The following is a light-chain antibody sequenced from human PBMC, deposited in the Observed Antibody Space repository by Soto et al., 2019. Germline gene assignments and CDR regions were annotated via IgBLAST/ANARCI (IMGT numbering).Light chain of an antibody. V-gene: IGLV1-44*01. CDR3: GVWDDSVNVRYL. J-gene: IGLJ1*01. CDR2: SNS. CDR1: SSNIGSNS. Sequence: QSVLTQPPPASGTPGQRVTISCSGSSSNIGSNSVNWYQQVPGTAPKILIYSNSQRPSGVPDRFSGSKSGTSASLAISGLQSEDEADYYCGVWDDSVNVRYLFGTGTKVTVL.